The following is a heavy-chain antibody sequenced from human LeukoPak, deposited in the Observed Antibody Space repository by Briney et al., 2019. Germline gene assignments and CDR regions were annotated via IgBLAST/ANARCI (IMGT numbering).Heavy chain of an antibody. CDR3: AKLRNRGTYDSSGYYFDY. D-gene: IGHD3-22*01. CDR1: GFTFDDYA. J-gene: IGHJ4*02. Sequence: GGSLRLSCAASGFTFDDYAMHWVRQDPGKGLEWVSGISWNSGSKGYADSAKGRFTISRDNAKNSLYLQMNSLRTEDTALYYCAKLRNRGTYDSSGYYFDYWGQGTLVTVSS. CDR2: ISWNSGSK. V-gene: IGHV3-9*01.